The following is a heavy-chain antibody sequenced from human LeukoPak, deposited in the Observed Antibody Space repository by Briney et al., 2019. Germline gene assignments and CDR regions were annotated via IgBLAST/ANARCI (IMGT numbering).Heavy chain of an antibody. CDR1: GGTFSSYA. J-gene: IGHJ5*02. CDR3: AREMTGPKEGGWFDP. Sequence: ASVKVSCKASGGTFSSYAISWVRQAPGQGLEWMGGIIPIFGTANYAQKFQGRVTITADESTSTAYMELSSLRSEDTAVYYCAREMTGPKEGGWFDPWGQGTLVTVSS. V-gene: IGHV1-69*13. CDR2: IIPIFGTA. D-gene: IGHD3-9*01.